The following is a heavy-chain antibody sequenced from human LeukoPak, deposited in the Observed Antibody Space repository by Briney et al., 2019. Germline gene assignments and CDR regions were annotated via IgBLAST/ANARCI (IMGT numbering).Heavy chain of an antibody. CDR3: ARHHYGDYVPYYFDY. CDR2: IYYSGST. Sequence: PSETLSLTCDVSGGSFSGHYWSWIRQPPGKGLEWIGYIYYSGSTNYNPSLKSRVTISVDTSKNQFSLKLSSVTAADTAVYYCARHHYGDYVPYYFDYWGQGTLVTVSS. D-gene: IGHD4-17*01. J-gene: IGHJ4*02. V-gene: IGHV4-59*08. CDR1: GGSFSGHY.